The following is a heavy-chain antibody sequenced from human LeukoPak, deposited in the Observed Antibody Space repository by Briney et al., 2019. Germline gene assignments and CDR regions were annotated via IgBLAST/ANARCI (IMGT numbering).Heavy chain of an antibody. J-gene: IGHJ4*02. Sequence: SETLSLTCTVSGGSISSSSYYWGWIRQPPGKGLEWIGSIYYSGSTYYNPSLKSRVTISVDTSKNQFSLKLSSVTAADTAVYYCARVEQQDYWGQGTLDTVSS. CDR1: GGSISSSSYY. CDR3: ARVEQQDY. V-gene: IGHV4-39*07. D-gene: IGHD6-13*01. CDR2: IYYSGST.